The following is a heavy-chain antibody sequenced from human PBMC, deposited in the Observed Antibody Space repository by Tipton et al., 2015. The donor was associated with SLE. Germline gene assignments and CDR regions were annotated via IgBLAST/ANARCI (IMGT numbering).Heavy chain of an antibody. CDR1: GVSFTGHN. D-gene: IGHD6-13*01. V-gene: IGHV4-34*12. Sequence: TLSLTCAVSGVSFTGHNWNWIRQPPGKGLEWIGEVIPSGGTAYNPSLRRRVTISRDTSGNHFSLNLNSVTATDTAVYYCARAEFSSNWYMYWHFDLWGRGTLVTVSS. CDR3: ARAEFSSNWYMYWHFDL. CDR2: VIPSGGT. J-gene: IGHJ2*01.